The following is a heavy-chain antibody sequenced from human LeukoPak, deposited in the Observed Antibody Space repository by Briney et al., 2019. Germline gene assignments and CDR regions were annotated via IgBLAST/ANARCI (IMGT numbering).Heavy chain of an antibody. Sequence: GGSLRLSCAASGFTFSSYAMSWVRQAPEKGLEWVSAISGSGGSTYYADSVKGRFTISRDNSKNTLYLQMNSLRAEDTAVYYCAKAHYGDYLSDAFDIWGQGTMVTVSS. D-gene: IGHD4-17*01. CDR1: GFTFSSYA. V-gene: IGHV3-23*01. J-gene: IGHJ3*02. CDR3: AKAHYGDYLSDAFDI. CDR2: ISGSGGST.